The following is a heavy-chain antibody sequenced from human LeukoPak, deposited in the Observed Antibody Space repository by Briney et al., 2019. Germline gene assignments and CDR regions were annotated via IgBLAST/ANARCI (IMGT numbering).Heavy chain of an antibody. CDR2: ISSSSSYI. J-gene: IGHJ4*02. CDR3: GRDREGGKYSSSWPFDY. CDR1: VFTVPSYS. Sequence: GGSLRLSCAPVVFTVPSYSVKWVRQAPGKGLEWVSSISSSSSYIYYADSVKGRFTISRDNAKNSLYLQMNSLRAEDTAVYYRGRDREGGKYSSSWPFDYWGQGTLVTVSS. V-gene: IGHV3-21*01. D-gene: IGHD6-13*01.